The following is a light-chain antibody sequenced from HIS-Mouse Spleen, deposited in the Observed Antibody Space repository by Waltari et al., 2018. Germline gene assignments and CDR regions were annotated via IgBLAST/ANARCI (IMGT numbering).Light chain of an antibody. J-gene: IGLJ3*02. CDR2: EGS. CDR3: CSYAGSSTWV. Sequence: QSALTQPAPVSGSPRQPITISCTGTSRDVGSYNLVSWYQQHPGKAPKLMIYEGSKRPSGVSNRFSGSKSGNTASLTISGLQAEDEADYYCCSYAGSSTWVFGGGTKLTVL. V-gene: IGLV2-23*01. CDR1: SRDVGSYNL.